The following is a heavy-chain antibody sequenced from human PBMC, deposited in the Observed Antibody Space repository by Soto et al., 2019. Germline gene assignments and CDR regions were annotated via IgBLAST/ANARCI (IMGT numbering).Heavy chain of an antibody. CDR3: AKDYDDTGFAH. CDR1: GFTFRTFG. D-gene: IGHD3-3*01. V-gene: IGHV3-30*18. CDR2: ISNDAKND. J-gene: IGHJ4*02. Sequence: GGSLRLSCAASGFTFRTFGMHGVRQAPGMGLEWVASISNDAKNDYYTDSVRGRFTISRDNSRDALYLEMSSLRVEDTARYYCAKDYDDTGFAHWGQGILVTVSS.